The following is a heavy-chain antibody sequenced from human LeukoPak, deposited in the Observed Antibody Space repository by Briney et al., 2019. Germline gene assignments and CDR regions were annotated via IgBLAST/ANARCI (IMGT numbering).Heavy chain of an antibody. D-gene: IGHD2-2*01. CDR1: GGSISSGDYY. J-gene: IGHJ5*02. CDR2: IYYSGST. CDR3: AREALTYCSSTSCYGNWFDP. V-gene: IGHV4-30-4*08. Sequence: SQTLSLTCTVSGGSISSGDYYWSWIRQPPGKGPEWIGYIYYSGSTYYNPSLKSRVTISVDTSKNQFSLKLSSVTAADTAVYYCAREALTYCSSTSCYGNWFDPWGQGTLVTVSS.